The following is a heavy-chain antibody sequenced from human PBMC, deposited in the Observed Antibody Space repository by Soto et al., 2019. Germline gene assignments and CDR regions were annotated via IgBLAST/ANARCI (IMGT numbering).Heavy chain of an antibody. CDR1: GFSLTTSGVG. V-gene: IGHV2-5*02. Sequence: QITLNESGPTVVKPAETLTLTCTFSGFSLTTSGVGVGWIRQSPGKAPEWLALIYLDDDKRYSASLKSRLTITKDTSKTQVVLTMASVDPADTATYYCAHRILRTVFGLVTTTAIYFDFWGQGTPVVVSS. J-gene: IGHJ4*02. D-gene: IGHD3-3*01. CDR2: IYLDDDK. CDR3: AHRILRTVFGLVTTTAIYFDF.